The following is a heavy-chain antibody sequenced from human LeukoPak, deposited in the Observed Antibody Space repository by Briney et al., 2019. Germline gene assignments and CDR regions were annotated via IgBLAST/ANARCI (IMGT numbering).Heavy chain of an antibody. D-gene: IGHD3-10*01. J-gene: IGHJ4*02. CDR3: ARGAMVRGEYYFDY. CDR2: IYYSGST. Sequence: PSETLSLTCTVSGGSISSYYWSWIRQPPGKGLEWIGYIYYSGSTNYNPSLKSRVTISVDTSKNQFSLKLSSVTAADTAVYYCARGAMVRGEYYFDYWGQGTLVTVSS. CDR1: GGSISSYY. V-gene: IGHV4-59*01.